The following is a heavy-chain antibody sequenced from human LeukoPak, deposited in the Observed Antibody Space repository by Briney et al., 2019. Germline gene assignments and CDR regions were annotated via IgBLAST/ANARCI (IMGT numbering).Heavy chain of an antibody. D-gene: IGHD2-15*01. CDR2: INPNSGGT. CDR1: GYTFTCYY. J-gene: IGHJ5*02. CDR3: VRACSGGTCMNWFDP. V-gene: IGHV1-2*02. Sequence: ASVKVSCKASGYTFTCYYMHWVRQAPGQGLEWMGWINPNSGGTNYAQKFQGRVTMTRDTSISTAYMELSRLRSDDTAVYYCVRACSGGTCMNWFDPWGQGTLVTVSS.